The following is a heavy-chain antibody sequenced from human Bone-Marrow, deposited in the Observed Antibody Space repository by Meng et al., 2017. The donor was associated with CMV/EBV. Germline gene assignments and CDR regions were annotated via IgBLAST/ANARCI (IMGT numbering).Heavy chain of an antibody. V-gene: IGHV3-21*01. CDR3: ARDLTNGMDV. D-gene: IGHD3-9*01. CDR1: GSTFSSYS. J-gene: IGHJ6*02. CDR2: ISSSSSYI. Sequence: GESLKISCEASGSTFSSYSMNWVRQAPGKGLEWVSSISSSSSYIYYPVSVKGRFTISRDNAKNSVYLQMNSLRAEDTAVYYCARDLTNGMDVWGQGTTVTVSS.